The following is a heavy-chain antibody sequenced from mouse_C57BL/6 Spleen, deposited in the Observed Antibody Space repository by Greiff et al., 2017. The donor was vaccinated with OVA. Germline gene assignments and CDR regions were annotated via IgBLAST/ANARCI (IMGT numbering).Heavy chain of an antibody. Sequence: DVQLVESGGGLVQPKGSLKLSCAASGFSFNTYAMNWVRQAPGKGLEWVARIRSKSNNYATYYADSVKDRFTISRDDSESMLYLQMNNLKTEDTAMYYCVRHSWSYYAMDYWGQGTSVTVSS. CDR3: VRHSWSYYAMDY. V-gene: IGHV10-1*01. CDR2: IRSKSNNYAT. J-gene: IGHJ4*01. D-gene: IGHD1-1*01. CDR1: GFSFNTYA.